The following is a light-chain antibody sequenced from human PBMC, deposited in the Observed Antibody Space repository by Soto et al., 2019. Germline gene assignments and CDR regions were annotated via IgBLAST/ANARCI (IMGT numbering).Light chain of an antibody. Sequence: DIQMTQSPSSLSASVGDRFTITCRASQSISSYLNWYQQKPGKAPKLLIYAASSLQSGVPSRFSGSGSGTDFTLTIRSLKPEDFATYYCQQSYSTLITFGQGTRLEIK. V-gene: IGKV1-39*01. J-gene: IGKJ5*01. CDR1: QSISSY. CDR3: QQSYSTLIT. CDR2: AAS.